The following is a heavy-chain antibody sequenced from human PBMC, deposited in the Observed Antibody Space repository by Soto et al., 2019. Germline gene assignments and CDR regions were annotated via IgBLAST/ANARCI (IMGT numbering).Heavy chain of an antibody. CDR3: ARDPNKYGDYPAFLDY. D-gene: IGHD4-17*01. V-gene: IGHV1-2*04. CDR1: GYTFTGYY. CDR2: INPNSGGT. J-gene: IGHJ4*02. Sequence: ASVKVSCTASGYTFTGYYMHWVRQAPGQGLEWMGWINPNSGGTNYAQKFQGWVTMTTDTSTSTAYMELRSLRSDDTAVYYCARDPNKYGDYPAFLDYWGQGTLVTVSS.